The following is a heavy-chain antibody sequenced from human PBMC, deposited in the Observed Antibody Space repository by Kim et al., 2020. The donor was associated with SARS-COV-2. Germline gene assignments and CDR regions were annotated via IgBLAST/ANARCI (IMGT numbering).Heavy chain of an antibody. CDR3: AREGITMVRGVRSWFDP. J-gene: IGHJ5*02. D-gene: IGHD3-10*01. V-gene: IGHV1-2*02. CDR1: GYTFTGYY. Sequence: ASVKVSCKASGYTFTGYYMHWVRQAPGQGLEWMGWINPKSGGTNYAQKFQGSVTMTRDTSISTAYMELSRLRSDDTAVYYCAREGITMVRGVRSWFDPWGQGTLVTVSS. CDR2: INPKSGGT.